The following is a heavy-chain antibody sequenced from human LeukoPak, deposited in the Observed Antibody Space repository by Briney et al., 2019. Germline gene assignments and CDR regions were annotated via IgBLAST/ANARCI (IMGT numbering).Heavy chain of an antibody. CDR2: IYYSGST. CDR3: ARDPAGTLLGGWFDP. V-gene: IGHV4-59*11. CDR1: GGSISSHY. Sequence: PSETLSLTCTVSGGSISSHYWSWIRQPPGKGLEWIGYIYYSGSTNYNPSLKSRVTISVDTSKNQFSLKLSSVTAADTAAYYCARDPAGTLLGGWFDPWGQGTLVTVSS. D-gene: IGHD1-1*01. J-gene: IGHJ5*02.